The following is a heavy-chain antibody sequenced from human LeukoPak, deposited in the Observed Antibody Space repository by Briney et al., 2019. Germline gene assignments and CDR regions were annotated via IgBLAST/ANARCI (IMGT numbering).Heavy chain of an antibody. CDR1: GGSISSYY. V-gene: IGHV4-59*01. CDR2: IYYSGST. J-gene: IGHJ3*02. CDR3: ARLSTRAFDI. Sequence: PSETLSLTCTVSGGSISSYYWSWIRQPPGKGLEWIGYIYYSGSTNYNPTLKSRVTISVDTSKNQFSLKLSSVTAADTAVYYCARLSTRAFDIWGQGTMVTVSS. D-gene: IGHD4-11*01.